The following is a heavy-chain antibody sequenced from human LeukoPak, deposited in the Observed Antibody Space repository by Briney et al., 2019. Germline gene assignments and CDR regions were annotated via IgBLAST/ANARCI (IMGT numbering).Heavy chain of an antibody. Sequence: GGSLRLSCAASGFSVSNNYMSWVRQAPGKGLVWVSHTNSDGSSTTYADSVKGRFTISRDNARNTLFLQMNSLRAEDTAVYYCARDLKGPVNDVFDIWGQGTMVTVSS. CDR3: ARDLKGPVNDVFDI. CDR1: GFSVSNNY. D-gene: IGHD4-23*01. CDR2: TNSDGSST. V-gene: IGHV3-74*01. J-gene: IGHJ3*02.